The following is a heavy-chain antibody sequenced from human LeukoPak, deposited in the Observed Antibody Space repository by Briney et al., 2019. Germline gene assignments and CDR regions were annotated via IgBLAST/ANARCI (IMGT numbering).Heavy chain of an antibody. Sequence: SETLSLTCSVSSGSISSNSPYWGWIRQPPGKGLEWIGTIYYSGTTDYNPSLKSRVIISVDTSKNQFSLKLSSVTAADTAVYYCARSQNYYGSGDYWSQGTLVTVSS. CDR1: SGSISSNSPY. J-gene: IGHJ4*02. D-gene: IGHD3-10*01. CDR2: IYYSGTT. CDR3: ARSQNYYGSGDY. V-gene: IGHV4-39*01.